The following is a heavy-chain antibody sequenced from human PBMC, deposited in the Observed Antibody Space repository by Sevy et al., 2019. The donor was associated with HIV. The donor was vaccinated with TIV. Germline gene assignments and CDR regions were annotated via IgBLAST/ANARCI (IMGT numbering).Heavy chain of an antibody. Sequence: GGSLRLSCATSGFTFSSYSMHWVRQAPGKGLEWVATISYDGSNKDYADSVKGRFTISRDNSQNLLTLQMNSLRAEDTALYYCALERLASDVAEYFQNWGQGTLVTVSS. CDR1: GFTFSSYS. D-gene: IGHD1-1*01. V-gene: IGHV3-30-3*01. J-gene: IGHJ1*01. CDR3: ALERLASDVAEYFQN. CDR2: ISYDGSNK.